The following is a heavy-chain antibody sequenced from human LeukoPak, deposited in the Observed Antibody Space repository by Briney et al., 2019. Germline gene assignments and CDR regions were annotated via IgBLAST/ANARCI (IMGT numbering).Heavy chain of an antibody. D-gene: IGHD2-15*01. CDR3: ARAVWSCSGGSCWYYFDY. J-gene: IGHJ4*02. V-gene: IGHV3-15*01. Sequence: GGSPRLSCAASGFTFSNAWMSWVRQAPGKGLEWVGRIKSKTDGGTTDYAAPVKGRFTISRDDSKNSLYLQMNSLKTEDTAVYYCARAVWSCSGGSCWYYFDYWGQGTLVTVSS. CDR1: GFTFSNAW. CDR2: IKSKTDGGTT.